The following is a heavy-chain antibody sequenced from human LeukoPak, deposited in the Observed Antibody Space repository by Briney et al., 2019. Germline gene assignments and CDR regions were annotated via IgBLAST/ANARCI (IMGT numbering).Heavy chain of an antibody. CDR3: ARSPWDTALDY. Sequence: PSETLSLTCTVSGGSISSYYWSWIRQPPGKGLEWIGYIYYSGSTNYNPSLKSRVTISVDTSKNQFSLKLSSVTAADTAVYYCARSPWDTALDYWGQGTLVTVSS. CDR2: IYYSGST. V-gene: IGHV4-59*01. D-gene: IGHD5-18*01. CDR1: GGSISSYY. J-gene: IGHJ4*02.